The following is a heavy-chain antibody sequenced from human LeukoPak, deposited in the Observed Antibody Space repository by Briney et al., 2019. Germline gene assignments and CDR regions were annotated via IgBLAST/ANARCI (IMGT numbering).Heavy chain of an antibody. V-gene: IGHV3-7*01. J-gene: IGHJ6*04. Sequence: GGSLRLSCAASGFTFSSYWMSWVRQAPGKGLECVANIKQDGSEKYYVDSVRGRFTLSRDNAKNSLYLQMNSLRVEDTAVYYCARVRGDILTGYLNYYYGMDVWGKGTTVTVSS. D-gene: IGHD3-9*01. CDR3: ARVRGDILTGYLNYYYGMDV. CDR1: GFTFSSYW. CDR2: IKQDGSEK.